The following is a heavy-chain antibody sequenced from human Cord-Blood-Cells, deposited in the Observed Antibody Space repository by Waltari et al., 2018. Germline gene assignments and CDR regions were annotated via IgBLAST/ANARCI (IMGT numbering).Heavy chain of an antibody. Sequence: QVQLQQWGAGLLKPSETLSLTCAVYGGSFSGYYWSWIRQPPGKGLEWIGEINHSGSTNYTPALKSRVTISVDTSKNQFSLKLSSVTAADTAVYYCARREANWGGEGNWFDPWGQGTLVTVSS. CDR3: ARREANWGGEGNWFDP. J-gene: IGHJ5*02. D-gene: IGHD7-27*01. CDR2: INHSGST. CDR1: GGSFSGYY. V-gene: IGHV4-34*01.